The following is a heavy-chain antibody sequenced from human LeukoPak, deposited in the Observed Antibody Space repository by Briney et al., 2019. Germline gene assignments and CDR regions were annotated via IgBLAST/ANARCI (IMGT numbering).Heavy chain of an antibody. J-gene: IGHJ5*02. V-gene: IGHV4-59*01. CDR3: AKGMMPDWFDP. CDR2: IFDIGNT. Sequence: SETLSLTCTVSGGSMNDYYWTWVRQPPGRGPEWIGYIFDIGNTNYNPSLKSRVTISLDTSKNQFSLRLNSVTAADTAVYYCAKGMMPDWFDPWGQGTLVTVSS. CDR1: GGSMNDYY. D-gene: IGHD2-2*01.